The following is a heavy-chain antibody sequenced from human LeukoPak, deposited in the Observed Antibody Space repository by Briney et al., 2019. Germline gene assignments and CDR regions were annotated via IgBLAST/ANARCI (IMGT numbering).Heavy chain of an antibody. D-gene: IGHD2-2*01. CDR3: ARDYCSSTSCLFDY. CDR2: INPNSGDT. J-gene: IGHJ4*02. CDR1: GYTFTGHH. V-gene: IGHV1-2*06. Sequence: GASVKVSCKASGYTFTGHHMHWVRQAPGQGLEWMGRINPNSGDTNYAQKFQGRVTMTRDTSISTAYMELSRLRSDDTAVYYCARDYCSSTSCLFDYWGREPWSPSPQ.